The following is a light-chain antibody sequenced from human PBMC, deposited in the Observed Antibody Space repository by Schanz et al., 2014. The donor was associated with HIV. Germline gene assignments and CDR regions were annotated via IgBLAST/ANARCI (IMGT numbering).Light chain of an antibody. J-gene: IGLJ2*01. CDR2: DVS. V-gene: IGLV2-14*03. CDR1: SSDVGGYNY. Sequence: QSALTQPASVSGSPGQSITISCTGTSSDVGGYNYVSWYQQHPGKAPKLMIYDVSNRPSGVPDRFSGSKSGTSASLAISGLQSEDEADYYCAAWDVNLNGPVFGGGTKLTVL. CDR3: AAWDVNLNGPV.